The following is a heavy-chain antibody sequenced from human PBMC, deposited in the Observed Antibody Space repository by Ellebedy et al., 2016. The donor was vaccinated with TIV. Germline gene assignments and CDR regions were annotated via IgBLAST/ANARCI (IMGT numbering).Heavy chain of an antibody. Sequence: AASVKVSCKASGYTFTGYYMHWVRQAPGQGLEWMGWINPNSGGTNYAQKFQGRVTMTRDTSTSTAYMELRRLRSDDPDVYYCARVYHSSGWYVDWFDPWGQGTLVTVSS. CDR1: GYTFTGYY. CDR3: ARVYHSSGWYVDWFDP. CDR2: INPNSGGT. V-gene: IGHV1-2*02. J-gene: IGHJ5*02. D-gene: IGHD6-19*01.